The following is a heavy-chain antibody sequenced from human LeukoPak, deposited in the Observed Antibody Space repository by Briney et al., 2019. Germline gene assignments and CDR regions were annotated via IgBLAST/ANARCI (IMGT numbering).Heavy chain of an antibody. CDR3: VKSGGYGLIDY. J-gene: IGHJ4*02. CDR1: GGFFSGYY. CDR2: IYYTGST. Sequence: RASETLSLTCAVYGGFFSGYYWSWIRQPPGKGLEWIGNIYYTGSTYYNASLQSRVTISIDMSKNQFSLRLSSVTAADTAMYYCVKSGGYGLIDYWGQGTLVTVSS. D-gene: IGHD6-19*01. V-gene: IGHV4-34*01.